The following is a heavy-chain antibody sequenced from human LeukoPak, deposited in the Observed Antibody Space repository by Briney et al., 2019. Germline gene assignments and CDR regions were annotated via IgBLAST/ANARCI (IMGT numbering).Heavy chain of an antibody. CDR1: GGSISSYY. V-gene: IGHV4-4*07. CDR3: AREGGGPRWLDP. J-gene: IGHJ5*02. Sequence: SETLSLTRTVSGGSISSYYWSWIPQPAGKGLEWIGRINTSGSSNYNPSLRSRVTMSVDTSKNQFSLNLSSVTAADTAVYYCAREGGGPRWLDPWGQGTLVTVSS. D-gene: IGHD6-25*01. CDR2: INTSGSS.